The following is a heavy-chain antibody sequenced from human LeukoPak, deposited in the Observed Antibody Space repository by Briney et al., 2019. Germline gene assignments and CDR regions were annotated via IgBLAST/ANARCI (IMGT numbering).Heavy chain of an antibody. Sequence: GASVKVSCKASGYTFTGYYMHWVRQAPGQGLEWMGWINPNSGGTNYAQKFQGRVTMTRDTSISTAYMELSRLRSDDTAVYYCATYSGYDFDAFDIWGQGTMVTVSS. CDR3: ATYSGYDFDAFDI. J-gene: IGHJ3*02. V-gene: IGHV1-2*02. D-gene: IGHD5-12*01. CDR2: INPNSGGT. CDR1: GYTFTGYY.